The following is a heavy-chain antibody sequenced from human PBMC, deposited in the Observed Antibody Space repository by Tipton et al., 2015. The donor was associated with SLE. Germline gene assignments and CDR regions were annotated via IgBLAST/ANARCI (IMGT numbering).Heavy chain of an antibody. Sequence: QLVQSGAEVKKPGSSVKVSCKASGGTFSSYAISWVRQAPGQGLEWMGGIIPNSGGTNYAQKFQGRVTMTRDTSISTAYMELSRLRSDDTAVYYCARGGVSGSYLNWFDPWGQGTLVTVSS. J-gene: IGHJ5*02. CDR1: GGTFSSYA. CDR3: ARGGVSGSYLNWFDP. D-gene: IGHD1-26*01. V-gene: IGHV1-2*02. CDR2: IIPNSGGT.